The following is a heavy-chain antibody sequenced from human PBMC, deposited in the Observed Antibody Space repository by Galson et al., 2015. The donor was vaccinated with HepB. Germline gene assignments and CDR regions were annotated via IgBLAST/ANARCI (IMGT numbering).Heavy chain of an antibody. CDR1: GFTYGSYA. Sequence: SLRLSCAASGFTYGSYAMHWVRQTPGKGLEWVAVISYDGSNKYYADSVKGRFTISRDNSKNTLYLQMNSLRAEDTAVYYCARGSRHYYYYYYGMDVWGQGTTVTVSS. CDR2: ISYDGSNK. J-gene: IGHJ6*02. CDR3: ARGSRHYYYYYYGMDV. V-gene: IGHV3-30-3*01.